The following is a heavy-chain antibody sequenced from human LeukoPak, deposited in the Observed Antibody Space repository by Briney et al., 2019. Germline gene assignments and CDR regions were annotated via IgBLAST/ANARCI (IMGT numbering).Heavy chain of an antibody. V-gene: IGHV5-51*01. CDR2: IYPGDSDT. CDR3: ARIRCGGDCFYDAFDI. D-gene: IGHD2-21*01. CDR1: GYSFTSYW. Sequence: GESLKISCKGSGYSFTSYWIGWVRQMPGKGLEWMGIIYPGDSDTRYSASFQGQVTISADKSISTAYLQWSSLKASDTAMYYCARIRCGGDCFYDAFDIWGQGTMVTVSS. J-gene: IGHJ3*02.